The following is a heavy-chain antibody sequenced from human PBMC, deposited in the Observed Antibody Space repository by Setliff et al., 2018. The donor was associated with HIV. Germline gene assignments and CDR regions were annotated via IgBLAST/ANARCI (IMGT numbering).Heavy chain of an antibody. CDR3: VKGRDSYDFWSGHPLGWFGP. CDR1: GESFTDHF. V-gene: IGHV4-34*10. J-gene: IGHJ5*02. Sequence: ETLSLTCAVYGESFTDHFWTWIRQSPGKGLEWLGEINHSGSTNQNPALKSRFNLSVDTSKNEFFLLLTSVTAADTAVYYCVKGRDSYDFWSGHPLGWFGPWGQGALVTVSS. D-gene: IGHD3-3*01. CDR2: INHSGST.